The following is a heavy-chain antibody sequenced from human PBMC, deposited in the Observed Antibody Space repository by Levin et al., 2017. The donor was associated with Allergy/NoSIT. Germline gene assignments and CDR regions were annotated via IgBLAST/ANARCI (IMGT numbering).Heavy chain of an antibody. CDR2: IRSKGNSYAT. CDR3: TRSNDYGDYANAFDI. CDR1: GFTFSGSA. J-gene: IGHJ3*02. V-gene: IGHV3-73*01. Sequence: GESLKISCAASGFTFSGSAMHWVRQASGEGLEWVGRIRSKGNSYATAYAASVKGRFTISRDESKNTAYLQMNSLKTEDTAVYYCTRSNDYGDYANAFDIWGQGTMVTVSS. D-gene: IGHD4-17*01.